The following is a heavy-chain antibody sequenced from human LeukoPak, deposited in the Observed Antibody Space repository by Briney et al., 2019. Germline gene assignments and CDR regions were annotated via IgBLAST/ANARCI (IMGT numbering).Heavy chain of an antibody. CDR3: ARDLNYDSSGGFDN. D-gene: IGHD3-22*01. J-gene: IGHJ4*02. CDR1: CCSINSGGYY. V-gene: IGHV4-31*03. CDR2: IYYSGST. Sequence: KPSQTLSPTCTVSCCSINSGGYYWSWIRQHPGKGLEWIGYIYYSGSTYYNPSLKSRVTMSVDTSKNQFSLKLSSVTAADTAVYYCARDLNYDSSGGFDNWGQGTLVTVSS.